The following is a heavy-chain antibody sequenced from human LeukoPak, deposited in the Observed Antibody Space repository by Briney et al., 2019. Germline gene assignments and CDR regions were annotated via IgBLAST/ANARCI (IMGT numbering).Heavy chain of an antibody. V-gene: IGHV3-21*04. J-gene: IGHJ3*02. D-gene: IGHD2/OR15-2a*01. CDR2: ISSSSTYI. CDR3: ARARTTWAFDI. CDR1: GFTFSDYT. Sequence: GGSLRLSCAASGFTFSDYTMNWVRQAPGKGLEWVSSISSSSTYIYYADSVKGRFATSRDNARNSLYLQMNSLRAEDTAVYYCARARTTWAFDIWGQGTMVTVSS.